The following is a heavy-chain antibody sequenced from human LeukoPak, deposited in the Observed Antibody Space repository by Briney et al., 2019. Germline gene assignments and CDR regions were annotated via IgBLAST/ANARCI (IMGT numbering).Heavy chain of an antibody. CDR3: ARIRVGDVWGSYRFKPRYNWFDP. J-gene: IGHJ5*02. Sequence: PSETLSLTCAVYGGSFSGYYWSWIRQPPGKGLEWIGEINHSGSTNYNPSLKSRVTISVDTSKNQFSLKLSSVTAADTAVYYCARIRVGDVWGSYRFKPRYNWFDPWGQGTLVTVSS. CDR1: GGSFSGYY. CDR2: INHSGST. D-gene: IGHD3-16*02. V-gene: IGHV4-34*01.